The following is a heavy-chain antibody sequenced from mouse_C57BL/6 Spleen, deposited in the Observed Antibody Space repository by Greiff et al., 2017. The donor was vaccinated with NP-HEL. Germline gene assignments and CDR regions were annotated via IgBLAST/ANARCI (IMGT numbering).Heavy chain of an antibody. D-gene: IGHD2-1*01. V-gene: IGHV1-82*01. CDR2: IYPGDGDT. J-gene: IGHJ2*01. Sequence: QVQLKESGPELVKPGASVKISCKASGYAFSSSWMNWVKQRPGKGLEWIGRIYPGDGDTNYNGKFKGKATLTADKSSSTAYMQLSSLTSEDSAVYFCANGNYAFFFDYWGQGTTLTVSS. CDR3: ANGNYAFFFDY. CDR1: GYAFSSSW.